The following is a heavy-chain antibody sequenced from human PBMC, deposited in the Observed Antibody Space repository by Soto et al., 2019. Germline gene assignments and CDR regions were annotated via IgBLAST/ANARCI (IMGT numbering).Heavy chain of an antibody. Sequence: QVQLVESGGGVVQPGRSLRLSCAASGFIFSSYSMHWVRQAPGKGLEWVAIISNDGSNKDYVDSVKGRFTISRDSSNNTLSLQMNSLRAEDTAVYYCARDQFLDAFDIWGQGTMVTFSS. CDR3: ARDQFLDAFDI. D-gene: IGHD2-21*01. CDR1: GFIFSSYS. CDR2: ISNDGSNK. J-gene: IGHJ3*02. V-gene: IGHV3-30-3*01.